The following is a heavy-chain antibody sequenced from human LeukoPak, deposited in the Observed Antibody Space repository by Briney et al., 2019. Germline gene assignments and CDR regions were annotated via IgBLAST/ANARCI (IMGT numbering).Heavy chain of an antibody. J-gene: IGHJ6*03. CDR3: ARVVSGWSLYYYYYMDV. V-gene: IGHV3-48*03. CDR2: ISSSGSTI. CDR1: GFTFSSYE. Sequence: GGSLRLSCAASGFTFSSYEMNWVRQAPGKGLVWVSYISSSGSTIYYADSVKGRFTISRDNAKNSLYLQMNSLRAEDTAVYYCARVVSGWSLYYYYYMDVWGKGTTVTVSS. D-gene: IGHD6-19*01.